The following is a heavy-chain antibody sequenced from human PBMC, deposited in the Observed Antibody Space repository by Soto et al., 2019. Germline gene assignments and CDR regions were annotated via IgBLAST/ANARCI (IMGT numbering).Heavy chain of an antibody. D-gene: IGHD4-17*01. CDR1: GFSLTTQGVH. CDR2: IYWDANE. J-gene: IGHJ4*02. CDR3: VYRDFGDYFFQF. Sequence: QITLKESGPTLVKPTQTLTLTCTFSGFSLTTQGVHVGWIRQPPGKALEWLALIYWDANEVYSPSLKNRLTITTDTSKSQVVLTLATVDPVDTATYYCVYRDFGDYFFQFWGQGILVNVSS. V-gene: IGHV2-5*02.